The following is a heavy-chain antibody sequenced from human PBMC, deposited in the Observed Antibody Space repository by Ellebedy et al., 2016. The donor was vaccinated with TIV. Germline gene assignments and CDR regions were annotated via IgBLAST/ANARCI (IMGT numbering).Heavy chain of an antibody. D-gene: IGHD3-10*01. V-gene: IGHV1-46*01. CDR2: INPSGGST. Sequence: ASVKVSXXASGYTFTSYYMHWVRQAPGQGLEWMGIINPSGGSTSYAQKFQGRVTMTEDTSTDTAYMELSSLRSEDTAVYYYATASITMVRADWFDPWGQGTLVTVSS. CDR3: ATASITMVRADWFDP. J-gene: IGHJ5*02. CDR1: GYTFTSYY.